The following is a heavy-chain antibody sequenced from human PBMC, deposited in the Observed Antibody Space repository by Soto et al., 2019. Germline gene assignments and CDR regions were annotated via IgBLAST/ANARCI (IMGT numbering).Heavy chain of an antibody. Sequence: SETLSLTCAVSGYSISSGCFWGWIRQPPGKGLEWIANMYHDGNTNYNPSLKSRVTMSVDSAKNQFSLQLSSVTAADTAVYFCTKYRRTDAEGYSFDYWGQGALVTVSS. J-gene: IGHJ4*02. CDR1: GYSISSGCF. CDR2: MYHDGNT. V-gene: IGHV4-38-2*01. D-gene: IGHD2-15*01. CDR3: TKYRRTDAEGYSFDY.